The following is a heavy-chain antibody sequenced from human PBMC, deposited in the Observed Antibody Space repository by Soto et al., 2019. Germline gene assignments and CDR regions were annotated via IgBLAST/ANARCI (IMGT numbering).Heavy chain of an antibody. CDR2: IKTIIDGGRI. V-gene: IGHV3-15*01. CDR1: GFSFSSGW. J-gene: IGHJ6*02. CDR3: TTNSVTDFYDYGMEV. Sequence: GGSLRLSCEASGFSFSSGWMTRVRQSPGKGLEWVGRIKTIIDGGRIDYAAAVKGRFTISRDDSKNTLYLHMNRLKTEDTAVYYCTTNSVTDFYDYGMEVWGRGTRVTVSS.